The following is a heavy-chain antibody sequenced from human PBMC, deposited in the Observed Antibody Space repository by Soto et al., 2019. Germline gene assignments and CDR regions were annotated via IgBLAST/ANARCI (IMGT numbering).Heavy chain of an antibody. J-gene: IGHJ4*02. CDR1: GLTFSSYG. CDR2: ISYAGSNK. CDR3: AKPYGGYDWGSCWFDY. Sequence: VGSLRLSCAASGLTFSSYGMHWVRQAPGKGLEWVAVISYAGSNKYYADSVKGRFTISRDNSKNTLYLQMNSQRAEDTAVYHCAKPYGGYDWGSCWFDYKGRGCMVGVSS. V-gene: IGHV3-30*18. D-gene: IGHD3-16*01.